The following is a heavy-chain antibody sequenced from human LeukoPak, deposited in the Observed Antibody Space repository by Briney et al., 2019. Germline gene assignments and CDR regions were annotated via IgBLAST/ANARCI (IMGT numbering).Heavy chain of an antibody. D-gene: IGHD6-19*01. Sequence: ASVKVSCKVSGYTLTELSMHWVRQAPGKGLEWMGGFDPEDGETIYAQKFQGRVTMTEDTSTDTAYMELSSLRSEDTAVYYCATVGSSGWSLDYWGQEPWSPSPQ. CDR2: FDPEDGET. CDR1: GYTLTELS. V-gene: IGHV1-24*01. CDR3: ATVGSSGWSLDY. J-gene: IGHJ4*01.